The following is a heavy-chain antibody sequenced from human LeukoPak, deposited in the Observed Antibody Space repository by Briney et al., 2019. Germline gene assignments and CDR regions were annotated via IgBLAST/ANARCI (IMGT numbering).Heavy chain of an antibody. D-gene: IGHD6-19*01. J-gene: IGHJ4*02. CDR2: IYYSGST. CDR1: GGSISSYY. CDR3: ARSSGWYSPWYFDY. V-gene: IGHV4-59*01. Sequence: SETLSLTCTVSGGSISSYYWSWIRQPPGKGLEWIGYIYYSGSTNYNPSLKSRVTISVDTSKNQFSLKLSSVTAADTAVYYCARSSGWYSPWYFDYWGQGTLVTVSS.